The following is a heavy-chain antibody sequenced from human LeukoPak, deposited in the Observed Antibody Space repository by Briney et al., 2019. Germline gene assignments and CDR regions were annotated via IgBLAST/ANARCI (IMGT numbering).Heavy chain of an antibody. Sequence: GGSLRLSCAASGFTFSSYAMHWVRQAPGRRPEWVAVMSYDGTNIFYSDSVKGRFTISRDNSKNTLYLQMNSLRAEDTAVYYCARGHRPNYDILTGYQDDYWGQGTLVTVSS. V-gene: IGHV3-30*14. CDR3: ARGHRPNYDILTGYQDDY. CDR2: MSYDGTNI. D-gene: IGHD3-9*01. J-gene: IGHJ4*02. CDR1: GFTFSSYA.